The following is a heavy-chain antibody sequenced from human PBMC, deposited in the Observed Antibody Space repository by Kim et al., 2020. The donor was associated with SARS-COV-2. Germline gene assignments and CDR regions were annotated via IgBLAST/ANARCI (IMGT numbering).Heavy chain of an antibody. CDR2: INAGNGNT. D-gene: IGHD3-3*01. J-gene: IGHJ4*02. V-gene: IGHV1-3*01. Sequence: ASVKVSCKASGYTFTSYAMHWVRQAPGQRLEWMGWINAGNGNTKYSQKFQGRVTITRDTSASTAYMELSSLRSEDTAVYYCARDLPVLEWLLYPYNRGADFDYWGQGTLVTVSS. CDR1: GYTFTSYA. CDR3: ARDLPVLEWLLYPYNRGADFDY.